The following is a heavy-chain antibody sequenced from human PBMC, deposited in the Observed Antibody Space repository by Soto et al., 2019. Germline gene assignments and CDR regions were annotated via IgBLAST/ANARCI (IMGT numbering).Heavy chain of an antibody. CDR2: IWYDGSNK. D-gene: IGHD3-10*01. CDR1: GFTFSSYG. Sequence: QVQLVESGGGVVQPGRSLRLSCAASGFTFSSYGMHWVRQAPGKGLEWVAVIWYDGSNKYYADSVKGRFTISRDNSKNTLYLQMNSPRAEDTAVYYCAREPHYYGSGSYYEGYWGQGTLVTVSS. V-gene: IGHV3-33*01. J-gene: IGHJ4*02. CDR3: AREPHYYGSGSYYEGY.